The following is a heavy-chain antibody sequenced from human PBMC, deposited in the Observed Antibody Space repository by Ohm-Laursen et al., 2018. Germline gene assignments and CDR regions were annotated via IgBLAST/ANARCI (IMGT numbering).Heavy chain of an antibody. CDR1: GGSISTYY. Sequence: GTLSPTCTVSGGSISTYYWSWIRQPPEKGLEWIGYIYYSGSNNYNPSLKSRVTISVDTSKKQVSLKLTSVTAADTAVYYCARGRGYSCDYFTYWGQGTLVTVSS. CDR2: IYYSGSN. D-gene: IGHD5-18*01. V-gene: IGHV4-59*01. CDR3: ARGRGYSCDYFTY. J-gene: IGHJ4*02.